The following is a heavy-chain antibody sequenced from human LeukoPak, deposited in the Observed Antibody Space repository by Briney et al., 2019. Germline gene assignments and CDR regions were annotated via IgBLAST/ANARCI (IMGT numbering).Heavy chain of an antibody. CDR2: IIPILGIA. D-gene: IGHD1-1*01. Sequence: GASVKVSCKASGYTFTGYYLHWVRQAPGQGLEWMGRIIPILGIANCAQKFQGRVTITADKSTSTAYMELSSLRSEDTAVYYCAHPSPAKLYLGAFDIWGQGTMVTVSS. J-gene: IGHJ3*02. CDR3: AHPSPAKLYLGAFDI. V-gene: IGHV1-69*02. CDR1: GYTFTGYY.